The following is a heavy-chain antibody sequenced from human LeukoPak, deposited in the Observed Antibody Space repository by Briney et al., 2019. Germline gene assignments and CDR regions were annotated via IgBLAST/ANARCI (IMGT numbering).Heavy chain of an antibody. CDR3: ARRSDYDILTGYQGRYYYGMDV. CDR1: GGSISSSSCY. D-gene: IGHD3-9*01. J-gene: IGHJ6*02. V-gene: IGHV4-39*01. Sequence: SETLSLTCAVSGGSISSSSCYWGWIRQPPGKGLEWIGSIYYSGSTYYNPSLKSRVTISVDTSKNQFSLKLSPVTAADTAVYYCARRSDYDILTGYQGRYYYGMDVWGQGTTVTVSS. CDR2: IYYSGST.